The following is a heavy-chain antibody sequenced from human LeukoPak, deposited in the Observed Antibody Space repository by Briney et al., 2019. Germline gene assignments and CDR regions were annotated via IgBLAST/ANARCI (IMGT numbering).Heavy chain of an antibody. CDR1: GFTFSSYW. CDR2: VSSDGSST. J-gene: IGHJ4*02. V-gene: IGHV3-74*01. Sequence: PGGSLRLSCAASGFTFSSYWMHWVRQAPGKGLVWVSRVSSDGSSTTYADSVKGRFTGSRDNTKNTLYLQMNGLRAEDTAVYYCARDAWMASTPLDYWGQGTLVTVSS. D-gene: IGHD5-24*01. CDR3: ARDAWMASTPLDY.